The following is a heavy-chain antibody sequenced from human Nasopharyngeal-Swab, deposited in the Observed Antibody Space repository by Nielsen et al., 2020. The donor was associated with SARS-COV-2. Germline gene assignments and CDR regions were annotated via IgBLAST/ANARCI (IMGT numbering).Heavy chain of an antibody. D-gene: IGHD3-9*01. CDR1: GFTFSSYW. Sequence: GGSLRLSCAASGFTFSSYWMSWVRQAPGKGLEWVANIKRDGSEKYYADSVKGRFTVSRDNAKNTLYLQMNSLRAEDTAVYYCARGTYYDILTGYSYFDYWGQGTLVTVSS. CDR2: IKRDGSEK. J-gene: IGHJ4*02. CDR3: ARGTYYDILTGYSYFDY. V-gene: IGHV3-7*01.